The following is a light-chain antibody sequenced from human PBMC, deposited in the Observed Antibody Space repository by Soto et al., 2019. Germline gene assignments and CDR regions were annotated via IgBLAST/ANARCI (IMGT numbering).Light chain of an antibody. Sequence: QSVLTQPPSVSGAPGQRVTISCTGSSSNIGAGYDVHWYQQLPGTAPKLLIYGSSNRPSGVPDRFSGSNSGTSASLAITGLQAEDEADYYCQSYDSSLSGSVFGGVTKLTVL. CDR1: SSNIGAGYD. J-gene: IGLJ3*02. CDR3: QSYDSSLSGSV. CDR2: GSS. V-gene: IGLV1-40*01.